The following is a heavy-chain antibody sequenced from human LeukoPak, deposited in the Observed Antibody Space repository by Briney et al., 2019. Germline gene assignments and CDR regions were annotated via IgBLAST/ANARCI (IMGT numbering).Heavy chain of an antibody. CDR1: GFTFSSYG. CDR3: AKGSAGSSDTCYFDY. J-gene: IGHJ4*02. D-gene: IGHD1-14*01. V-gene: IGHV3-23*01. Sequence: GGSLRLSCAASGFTFSSYGMTWVRQAPGKGLEWISGTSGSGGSTYYANSVKGRFTISRDNSKNTLYLQMNSLRAEDTAVYYCAKGSAGSSDTCYFDYWGQGTLVTVSS. CDR2: TSGSGGST.